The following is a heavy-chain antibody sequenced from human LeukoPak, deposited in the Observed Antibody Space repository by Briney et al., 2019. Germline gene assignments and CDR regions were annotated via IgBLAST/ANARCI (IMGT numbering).Heavy chain of an antibody. V-gene: IGHV4-4*07. CDR3: ARGPAHGGNSFAFDI. J-gene: IGHJ3*02. CDR1: GDSISNYY. D-gene: IGHD4-23*01. Sequence: SETLSLTCTVSGDSISNYYWSWIRQPAGKGLEWIGRIYTSGSTNYKPSLKSRVTMSEDTSKNQFFLKPTSVTAADTAVYYCARGPAHGGNSFAFDIWGQGTMVTVSS. CDR2: IYTSGST.